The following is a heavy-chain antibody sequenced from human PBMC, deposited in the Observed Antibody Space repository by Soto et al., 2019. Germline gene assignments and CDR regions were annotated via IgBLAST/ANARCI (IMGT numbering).Heavy chain of an antibody. V-gene: IGHV3-74*01. Sequence: EVQLVESGGGLVQPGESLRLSCAASGFTFSSYWMHWVRQAPGKRLVWVSRLNSDGSATTYADSVKGRFTISRDNVKNTLYLQMNSLRAEDTAVYFCARDTQLWRLDSWGQGTPVTVSS. D-gene: IGHD5-18*01. J-gene: IGHJ4*02. CDR1: GFTFSSYW. CDR3: ARDTQLWRLDS. CDR2: LNSDGSAT.